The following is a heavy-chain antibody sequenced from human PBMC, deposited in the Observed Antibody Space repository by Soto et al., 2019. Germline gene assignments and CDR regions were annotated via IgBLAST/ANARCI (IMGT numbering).Heavy chain of an antibody. CDR2: ISDSGDLT. CDR3: AKPWVPSLKDSPPRFDY. V-gene: IGHV3-23*01. D-gene: IGHD3-22*01. Sequence: GGSLRLSCAASEFTFSTYAMTWVRQAPGRGLQWVATISDSGDLTYYADSVKGRFTISTDNSRNTLYLQMSHLRAEDTALYYCAKPWVPSLKDSPPRFDYWGRGTLVTVSS. J-gene: IGHJ4*02. CDR1: EFTFSTYA.